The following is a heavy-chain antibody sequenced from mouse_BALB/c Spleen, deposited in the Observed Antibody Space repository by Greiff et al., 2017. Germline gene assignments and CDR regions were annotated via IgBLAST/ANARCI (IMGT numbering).Heavy chain of an antibody. CDR1: GFTFSSYT. J-gene: IGHJ2*01. CDR3: ARHATVVATESLNWFDY. Sequence: EVHLVESGGGLVQPGGSLKLSCAASGFTFSSYTMSWVRQTPEKRLEWVAYISNGGGSTYYPDTVKGRFTISRDNAKNTLYLQMSSLKSEDTAMYYCARHATVVATESLNWFDYWGQGTTLTVSS. CDR2: ISNGGGST. D-gene: IGHD1-1*01. V-gene: IGHV5-12-2*01.